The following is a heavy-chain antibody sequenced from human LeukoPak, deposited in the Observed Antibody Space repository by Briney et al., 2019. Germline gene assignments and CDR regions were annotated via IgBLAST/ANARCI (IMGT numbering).Heavy chain of an antibody. CDR3: ARGGSGSYFSWLDP. D-gene: IGHD3-10*01. J-gene: IGHJ5*02. Sequence: ASVKVCCKASGYTFTDYYIHWVRQAPGQGLECVGWINPNSGGTNYAQKFQGRVTMTRDTSISTAYMELSRLRSDDTAVYYCARGGSGSYFSWLDPWGQGTLVTVSS. V-gene: IGHV1-2*02. CDR1: GYTFTDYY. CDR2: INPNSGGT.